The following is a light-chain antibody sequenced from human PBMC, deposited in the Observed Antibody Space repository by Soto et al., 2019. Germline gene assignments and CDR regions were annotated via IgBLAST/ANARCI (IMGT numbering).Light chain of an antibody. J-gene: IGKJ1*01. CDR1: QSVDNN. V-gene: IGKV3-15*01. CDR3: QQYNIWWT. Sequence: EIVMTQSPAILSLSPGERVTLSCWASQSVDNNLAWYQQKPGQPPRLLIYGASTRATGIPARFSGGGSGTEFTLTISSLQSEDFAVYYCQQYNIWWTFGQGTKVDI. CDR2: GAS.